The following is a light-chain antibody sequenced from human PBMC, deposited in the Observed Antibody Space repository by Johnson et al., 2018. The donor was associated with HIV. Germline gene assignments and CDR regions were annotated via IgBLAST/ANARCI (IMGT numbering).Light chain of an antibody. CDR1: GSNIGSHY. J-gene: IGLJ1*01. CDR2: END. Sequence: SVLTQPPSVSAAPGQRVTISCSGRGSNIGSHYVSWYQQLPGTAPKLLIFENDKRPSGIPDRFSGSKSGTSATLGITGLQAGDEADYYCGTWDNSLSIGYVFGTGTKVTVL. CDR3: GTWDNSLSIGYV. V-gene: IGLV1-51*02.